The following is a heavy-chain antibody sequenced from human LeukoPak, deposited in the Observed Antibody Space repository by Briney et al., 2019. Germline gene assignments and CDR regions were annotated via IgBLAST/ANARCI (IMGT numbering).Heavy chain of an antibody. CDR3: ARLGSSGYYLFDY. Sequence: GGSLRLSCAASGFTFSDYYMSWLRQAPGKGLEWVSYISSSGSSIYYADSVKGRFTISRDNGKNSLYLQMNSLRAEDTAVYYCARLGSSGYYLFDYWGQGTLVTVSS. D-gene: IGHD3-22*01. CDR1: GFTFSDYY. CDR2: ISSSGSSI. V-gene: IGHV3-11*04. J-gene: IGHJ4*02.